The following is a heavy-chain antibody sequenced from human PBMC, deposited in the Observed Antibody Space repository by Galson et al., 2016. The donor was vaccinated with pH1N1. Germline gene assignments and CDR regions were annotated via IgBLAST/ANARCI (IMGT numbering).Heavy chain of an antibody. V-gene: IGHV5-51*01. CDR3: ARIGSDDPIYHYYMDV. J-gene: IGHJ6*03. CDR2: IYPGDSDT. CDR1: GYSFTSYW. Sequence: QSGAEVKKPGECLKISCKGSGYSFTSYWIAWVRQMPGKGLEWMGIIYPGDSDTSYSPSFQGQVTISADKSINTAYLQWSSLKASDTAMYYCARIGSDDPIYHYYMDVWGKGTTVTVSS. D-gene: IGHD2-21*01.